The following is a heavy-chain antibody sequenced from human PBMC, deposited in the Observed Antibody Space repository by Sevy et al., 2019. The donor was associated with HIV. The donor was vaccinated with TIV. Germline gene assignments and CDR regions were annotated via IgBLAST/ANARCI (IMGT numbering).Heavy chain of an antibody. J-gene: IGHJ4*02. CDR2: ISSTSTYI. Sequence: GGSLRLSCAASGLTFSTYSFNWVRQAPGKGLEWVSSISSTSTYIYYADSVKGRFTISRDNAKNSLYLQMTSLRAEDTVVYYCVRGLELGYFDYWGLGTLVTVSS. V-gene: IGHV3-21*01. CDR3: VRGLELGYFDY. CDR1: GLTFSTYS. D-gene: IGHD1-7*01.